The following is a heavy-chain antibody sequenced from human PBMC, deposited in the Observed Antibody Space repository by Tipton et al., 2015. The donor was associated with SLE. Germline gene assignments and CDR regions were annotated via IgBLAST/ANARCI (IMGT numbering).Heavy chain of an antibody. CDR2: ISSGGGATI. CDR3: ARGLPVAGLSFVY. V-gene: IGHV3-48*01. D-gene: IGHD6-19*01. Sequence: SLRLSCAASVFTFSSYSMNWVRQAPGKGLEWVSFISSGGGATIYYADTVKGRFTISRDNAKTSLYLQMNTLRAEDTAVYYCARGLPVAGLSFVYWGQGTLVTVSS. CDR1: VFTFSSYS. J-gene: IGHJ4*02.